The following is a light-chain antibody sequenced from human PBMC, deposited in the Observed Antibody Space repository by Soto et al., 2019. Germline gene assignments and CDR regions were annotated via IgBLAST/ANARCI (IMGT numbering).Light chain of an antibody. J-gene: IGLJ3*02. CDR2: EVS. CDR3: TSYSRYRVLV. Sequence: QSVLTQPASVSGSLGQSITISCTGTSSDIGGYKYVSWYQQHPGKAPKLIIFEVSNRPSGVSARFSGSNSGNTASLTISGLQAEDEADYYCTSYSRYRVLVFGGGTKVTVL. CDR1: SSDIGGYKY. V-gene: IGLV2-14*01.